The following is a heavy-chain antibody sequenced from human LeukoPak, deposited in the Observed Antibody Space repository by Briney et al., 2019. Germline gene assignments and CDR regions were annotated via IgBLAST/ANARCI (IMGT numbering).Heavy chain of an antibody. D-gene: IGHD3-3*01. CDR1: GGSISSGDYY. CDR2: IYYSGST. J-gene: IGHJ4*02. CDR3: ARAGIFGVVDY. Sequence: SQTLSLTCTVSGGSISSGDYYWSWIRQPPGKGLEWIGYIYYSGSTYYNPSPKSRVTISVDTSKNQFSLKLSSVTAADTAVYYCARAGIFGVVDYWGQGTLVTVSS. V-gene: IGHV4-30-4*01.